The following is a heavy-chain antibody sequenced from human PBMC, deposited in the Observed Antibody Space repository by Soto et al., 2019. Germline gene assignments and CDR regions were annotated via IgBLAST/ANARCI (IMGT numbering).Heavy chain of an antibody. CDR1: EFTFSSSW. CDR3: VTEWSEC. CDR2: MNSDGSIT. V-gene: IGHV3-74*01. D-gene: IGHD2-15*01. J-gene: IGHJ4*02. Sequence: GGSLRLSCVVSEFTFSSSWMRWVRQGPGKRLVWVSRMNSDGSITNYADSVKGRFTTSRDNAKNMLYLQMNSLRAEDTALYYCVTEWSECWGQGTLVTVYS.